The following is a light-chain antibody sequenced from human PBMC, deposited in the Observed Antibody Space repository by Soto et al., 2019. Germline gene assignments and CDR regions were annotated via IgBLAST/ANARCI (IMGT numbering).Light chain of an antibody. Sequence: DIVMTQSLDSLTVSLGERATINCKSSQSVLYSSNNKNFLTWYQQKPGQPPKLLIYWASTRESGVPDRFSGSGSGTDFTLTISSLQAEDVAVYYCQQYYSSPPTFGGGTKVEI. J-gene: IGKJ4*01. CDR3: QQYYSSPPT. CDR1: QSVLYSSNNKNF. CDR2: WAS. V-gene: IGKV4-1*01.